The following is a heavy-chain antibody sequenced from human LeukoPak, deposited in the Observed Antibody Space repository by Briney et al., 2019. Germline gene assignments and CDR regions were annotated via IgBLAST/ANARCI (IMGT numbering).Heavy chain of an antibody. D-gene: IGHD1-14*01. CDR3: ARDRSASGHFDY. V-gene: IGHV1-18*01. Sequence: ASVKVSCKASGYTFTNYGITWVRQAPGQGLEWMGWMSAYNGNTNYAQKLQGRVTMTTDTSTSTAYMELRSLRSDDTAVYYCARDRSASGHFDYWGQGTLVTVSS. CDR2: MSAYNGNT. CDR1: GYTFTNYG. J-gene: IGHJ4*02.